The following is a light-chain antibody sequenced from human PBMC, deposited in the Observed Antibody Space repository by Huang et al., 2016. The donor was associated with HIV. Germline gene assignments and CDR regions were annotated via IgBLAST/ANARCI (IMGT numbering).Light chain of an antibody. CDR3: QHYYNYPWT. CDR1: QSISSW. J-gene: IGKJ1*01. Sequence: IQMTQSPSTVSASVGDRVTITCRASQSISSWLDWYQQKPGKAPKLLIYDASSLESGVPSRFSGSGSGSEFTLSISGLQPDDFATYYCQHYYNYPWTFGQGTKVEI. V-gene: IGKV1-5*01. CDR2: DAS.